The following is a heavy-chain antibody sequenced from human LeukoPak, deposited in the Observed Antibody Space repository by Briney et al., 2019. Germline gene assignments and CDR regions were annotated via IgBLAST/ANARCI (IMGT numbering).Heavy chain of an antibody. J-gene: IGHJ6*02. V-gene: IGHV3-48*01. CDR2: IGTSSTTI. CDR3: ARDQLNYGSGSYHYYGMDV. CDR1: GFTFSSYT. Sequence: GGSLRLSCAASGFTFSSYTMNWVRQPPGKGLEWVSNIGTSSTTIYYADSVKGRFTISRDNSKNTLYLQMNSLRAEDTAVYYCARDQLNYGSGSYHYYGMDVWGQGTTVTVS. D-gene: IGHD3-10*01.